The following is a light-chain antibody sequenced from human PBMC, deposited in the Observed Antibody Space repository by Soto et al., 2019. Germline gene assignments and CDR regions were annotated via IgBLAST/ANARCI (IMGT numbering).Light chain of an antibody. V-gene: IGKV3-20*01. CDR3: QQYGSSPLT. J-gene: IGKJ3*01. CDR2: GAS. CDR1: QSVSSSY. Sequence: EIVLTQSPGTLSLSPGERATLSCRASQSVSSSYLAWYQQKPGQAPRLLIYGASSRATGIPDRFSGSGSGTDLTLTISRLEPEDFAVYYCQQYGSSPLTFGPGTKVHIK.